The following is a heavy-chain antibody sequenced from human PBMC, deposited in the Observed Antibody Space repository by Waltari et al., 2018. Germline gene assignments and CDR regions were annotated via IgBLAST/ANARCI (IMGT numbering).Heavy chain of an antibody. CDR1: GFTFSQYG. Sequence: QVRLIESGGGAVQPGGSLRLSCFASGFTFSQYGMHWVRQAAGKGREWLTLISFDGKETYYGDSAEGRFTISRDNSRDTLYLQLDNLRVEDTAEYYCVKDNSHGGKFLDSWGPGAQVIVFS. V-gene: IGHV3-30*18. CDR2: ISFDGKET. D-gene: IGHD2-15*01. J-gene: IGHJ4*02. CDR3: VKDNSHGGKFLDS.